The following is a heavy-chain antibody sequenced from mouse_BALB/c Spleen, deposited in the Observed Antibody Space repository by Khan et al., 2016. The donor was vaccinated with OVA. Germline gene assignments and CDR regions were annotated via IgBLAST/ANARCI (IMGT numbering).Heavy chain of an antibody. Sequence: VQLQQSGPVLARPGTSVKMSCKASGYTFTSYWMHWVQQRPGQGLEWIGAIYPGNSATSYNQQFTGQATLTAVTSTSTAYMELSSLTNEDSAVYYCTRVGYLFAYWGQGTLVTVSA. J-gene: IGHJ3*01. CDR2: IYPGNSAT. V-gene: IGHV1-5*01. D-gene: IGHD2-2*01. CDR3: TRVGYLFAY. CDR1: GYTFTSYW.